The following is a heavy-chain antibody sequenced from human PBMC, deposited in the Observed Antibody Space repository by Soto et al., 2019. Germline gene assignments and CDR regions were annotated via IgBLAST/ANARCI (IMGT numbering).Heavy chain of an antibody. Sequence: EVQLLESGGGLVQPGGSLRLSCAASGFTFSSYAMSWVRQAPGKGLEWVSAISGSGGSTYYADSVKGRFTISRDNSKNTLYLQMNSLRAEDTAVYYCAKGTFVTVTRLYWYFDLWGRGTLVTVSS. CDR1: GFTFSSYA. CDR3: AKGTFVTVTRLYWYFDL. CDR2: ISGSGGST. D-gene: IGHD4-17*01. J-gene: IGHJ2*01. V-gene: IGHV3-23*01.